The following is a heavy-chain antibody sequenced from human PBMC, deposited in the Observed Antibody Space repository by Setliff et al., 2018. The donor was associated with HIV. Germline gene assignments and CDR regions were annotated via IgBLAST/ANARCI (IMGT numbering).Heavy chain of an antibody. V-gene: IGHV4-59*01. CDR3: ARGLWFGGSYWFDP. CDR1: GGSISTYY. CDR2: IYFTGSS. Sequence: PSETLSLTCTVSGGSISTYYWSWIRQPPGKGLEWIGSIYFTGSSDNNPSLKSRVTMSIDTSKNQFSLKLSSVTAADTAVYYCARGLWFGGSYWFDPWGQGTLVTVSS. D-gene: IGHD3-10*01. J-gene: IGHJ5*02.